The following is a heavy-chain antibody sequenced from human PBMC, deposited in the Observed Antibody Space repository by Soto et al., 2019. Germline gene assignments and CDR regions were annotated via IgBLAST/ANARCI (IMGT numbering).Heavy chain of an antibody. D-gene: IGHD2-21*01. J-gene: IGHJ5*01. V-gene: IGHV4-39*01. CDR3: GRVVEGATRHTDLDS. CDR1: GVSIHNSHSF. CDR2: VYYSGGA. Sequence: NPSATLTLTCTVSGVSIHNSHSFWGWIRQPPGKGLEFIGTVYYSGGAHYNSSLKSRVTISVDTANNQASLRMRSLTAADTAVYYCGRVVEGATRHTDLDSWGQGTLVTVSS.